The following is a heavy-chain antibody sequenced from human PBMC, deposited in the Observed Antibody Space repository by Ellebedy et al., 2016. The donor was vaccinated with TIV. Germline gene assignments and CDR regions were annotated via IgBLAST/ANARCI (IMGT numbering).Heavy chain of an antibody. CDR1: EFSVPTNY. V-gene: IGHV3-53*01. CDR3: ARQGNYYESSAYPTNTYWYFDL. Sequence: GGSLRLXCAASEFSVPTNYMSWVRQAPGKGLEWVSVIYSNGGTDYADSVKGRFTISRDNSKNTLYLQMIGLRAEDTAVYYCARQGNYYESSAYPTNTYWYFDLWGRGTLVTVSS. CDR2: IYSNGGT. D-gene: IGHD3-22*01. J-gene: IGHJ2*01.